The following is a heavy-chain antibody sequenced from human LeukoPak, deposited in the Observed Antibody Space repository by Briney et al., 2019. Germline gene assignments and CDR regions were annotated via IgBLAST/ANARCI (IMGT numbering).Heavy chain of an antibody. CDR1: GGSISSGGYS. J-gene: IGHJ4*02. D-gene: IGHD3-22*01. CDR2: IYHSGST. CDR3: ARDYYDSSGYYVGDY. Sequence: SETLSLTCAVSGGSISSGGYSWSWIRQLPGKGLEWIGYIYHSGSTYYNPSLKSRVTISVDRSKNQFSLKLSSVTAADTAVYYCARDYYDSSGYYVGDYWGQGTLVTVSS. V-gene: IGHV4-30-2*01.